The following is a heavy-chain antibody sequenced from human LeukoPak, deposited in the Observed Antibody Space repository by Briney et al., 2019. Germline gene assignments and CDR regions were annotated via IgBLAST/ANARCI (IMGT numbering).Heavy chain of an antibody. D-gene: IGHD3-10*01. CDR2: IYYSGST. CDR1: GGSISSSSYY. J-gene: IGHJ5*02. CDR3: AREGAWSGELIWFDP. Sequence: SETLSLTCTVSGGSISSSSYYWGWIRQPPGKGLEWIGSIYYSGSTYYNPSLKSRVTISVDTSKNQFSLKLSSVTAADTAVYYCAREGAWSGELIWFDPWGQGTLVTVSS. V-gene: IGHV4-39*07.